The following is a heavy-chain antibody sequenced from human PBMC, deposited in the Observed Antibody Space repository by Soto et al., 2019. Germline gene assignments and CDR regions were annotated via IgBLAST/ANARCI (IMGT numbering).Heavy chain of an antibody. J-gene: IGHJ5*02. V-gene: IGHV2-5*01. D-gene: IGHD5-12*01. CDR2: IYWNEDR. Sequence: ITWKESGPTLVNPTQTLTLTCTFSGFSLFTDGVNVAWIRQSPGKAPEWLANIYWNEDRRYRPSLRNRLTITKDTSKNQVVLTMTNMGPMDTATYYCAQRDAKRAYDSWGQGTLVTVSS. CDR3: AQRDAKRAYDS. CDR1: GFSLFTDGVN.